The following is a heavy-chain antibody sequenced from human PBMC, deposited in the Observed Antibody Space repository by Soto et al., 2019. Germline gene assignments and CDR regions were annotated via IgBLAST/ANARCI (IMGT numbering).Heavy chain of an antibody. J-gene: IGHJ4*02. CDR2: IWYDGSNK. V-gene: IGHV3-33*01. CDR3: ARGRDGYNLGIDY. D-gene: IGHD5-12*01. Sequence: ESGGGVVQPGRSLRLSCAASGFTFSSYGMHWVRQAPGKGLEWVAVIWYDGSNKYYADSVKGRFTISRDNSKNTLYLQMNSLRAEDTAVYYCARGRDGYNLGIDYWGQGTLVTVSS. CDR1: GFTFSSYG.